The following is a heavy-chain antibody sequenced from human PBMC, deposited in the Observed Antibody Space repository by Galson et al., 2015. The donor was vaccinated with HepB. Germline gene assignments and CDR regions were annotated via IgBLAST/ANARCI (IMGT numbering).Heavy chain of an antibody. CDR2: IKQDGSEK. V-gene: IGHV3-7*01. Sequence: SLRLSCAASGFTFSSYWMSWVRQAPGKGLEWVANIKQDGSEKYYVDSVKGRFTISRDNAKNSLYLQMNSLRAEETAVYYCARAVGAGEFDYWGQGTLVTVSS. CDR3: ARAVGAGEFDY. D-gene: IGHD1-26*01. J-gene: IGHJ4*02. CDR1: GFTFSSYW.